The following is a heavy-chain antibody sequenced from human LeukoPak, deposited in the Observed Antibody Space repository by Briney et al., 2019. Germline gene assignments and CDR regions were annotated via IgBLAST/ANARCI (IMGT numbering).Heavy chain of an antibody. CDR1: GFTFDDYA. D-gene: IGHD3-22*01. CDR2: ISWNSGSI. J-gene: IGHJ3*02. Sequence: GRSLRLSCAASGFTFDDYAMHWVRQAPGKGLEWVSGISWNSGSIGYADSVKGRFTISRDNAKNSLYLQMNSLRAEDMALYYCAKGIGYYYDSSGAFDTWGQGTMVTVSS. V-gene: IGHV3-9*03. CDR3: AKGIGYYYDSSGAFDT.